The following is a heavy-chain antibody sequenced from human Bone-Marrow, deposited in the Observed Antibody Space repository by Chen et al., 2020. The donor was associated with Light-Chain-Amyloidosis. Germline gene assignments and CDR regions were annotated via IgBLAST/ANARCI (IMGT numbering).Heavy chain of an antibody. V-gene: IGHV3-23*04. Sequence: EVQLVESGGGLVQPGGSLRLSCSASGFLFRSYSMSWVRQAPGKGLGWVAVFGGNGDNRYYADSVKGRFTISRDNSRNEVFLQMNSLRADDTAVYFCAKDGNYAAYGWFDSWGQGTLVTVSS. CDR1: GFLFRSYS. J-gene: IGHJ5*01. CDR3: AKDGNYAAYGWFDS. CDR2: FGGNGDNR. D-gene: IGHD3-10*01.